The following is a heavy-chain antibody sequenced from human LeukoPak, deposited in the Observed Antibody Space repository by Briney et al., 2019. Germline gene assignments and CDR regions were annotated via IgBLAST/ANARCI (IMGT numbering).Heavy chain of an antibody. Sequence: GGSLRLSCAASGFTFSDYYMSWIRQAPGKGLEWVSYISTSGSTIYYADSVKGRFTISRDNAKNSLYLQMNSLRAEDTAVYYCARDQTSKIFRSWFDPWGQGTLVTVSS. D-gene: IGHD2/OR15-2a*01. CDR2: ISTSGSTI. CDR1: GFTFSDYY. V-gene: IGHV3-11*04. J-gene: IGHJ5*02. CDR3: ARDQTSKIFRSWFDP.